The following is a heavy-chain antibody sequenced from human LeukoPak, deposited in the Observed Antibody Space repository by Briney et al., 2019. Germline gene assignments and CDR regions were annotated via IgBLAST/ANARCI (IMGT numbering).Heavy chain of an antibody. D-gene: IGHD3-22*01. V-gene: IGHV4-38-2*02. CDR1: GYSISSGYY. CDR2: IYYSGST. CDR3: AREPMRVGTNAFDI. Sequence: SETLSLTCTVSGYSISSGYYWGWIRQPPGKGLEWIGSIYYSGSTYYNPSLKSRVTISVDTSKNQFSLKLSSVTAADTAVYYCAREPMRVGTNAFDIWGQGTMVTVSS. J-gene: IGHJ3*02.